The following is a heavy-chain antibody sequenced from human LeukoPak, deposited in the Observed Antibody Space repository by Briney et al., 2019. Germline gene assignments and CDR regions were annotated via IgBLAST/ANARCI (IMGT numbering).Heavy chain of an antibody. CDR1: GYTFTSYY. CDR2: INPSGGST. CDR3: ASLSTYYDYVWGSYRYHYFFDY. V-gene: IGHV1-46*01. Sequence: ASVKVSCKASGYTFTSYYMHWVRQAPGQGLEWMGIINPSGGSTSYAQKFQGRVTMTRDTSTSTVYMELSSLRSEDTAVYYCASLSTYYDYVWGSYRYHYFFDYWGQGTLVTVSS. J-gene: IGHJ4*02. D-gene: IGHD3-16*02.